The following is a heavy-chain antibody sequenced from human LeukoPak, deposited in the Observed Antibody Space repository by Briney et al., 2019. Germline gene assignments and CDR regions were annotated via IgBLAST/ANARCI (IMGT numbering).Heavy chain of an antibody. CDR1: GYTFTGYY. Sequence: GASVKVSCKASGYTFTGYYMHWVRQAPGQGLEWMGWINPHSGGTDYAQKFQGRVTMTRDTSISTAYMELGRLRSDGTAVYYCARGSSWYSYGMDLWGQGTTVTVSS. D-gene: IGHD6-13*01. CDR2: INPHSGGT. V-gene: IGHV1-2*02. CDR3: ARGSSWYSYGMDL. J-gene: IGHJ6*02.